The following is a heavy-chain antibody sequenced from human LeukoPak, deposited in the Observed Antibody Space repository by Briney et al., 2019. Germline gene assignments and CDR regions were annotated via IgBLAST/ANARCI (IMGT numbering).Heavy chain of an antibody. J-gene: IGHJ3*02. Sequence: PGGSLRLSCAASGFTFSSYSMNWVRQAPGKGLEWVSSISSSSSYIYYADSVKGRFTISRDNAKNSLYLQMNSLRAEDTAVYYCARMSYCSSTSCYDGAFDIWGQGTMVTVSS. CDR3: ARMSYCSSTSCYDGAFDI. D-gene: IGHD2-2*01. CDR1: GFTFSSYS. CDR2: ISSSSSYI. V-gene: IGHV3-21*01.